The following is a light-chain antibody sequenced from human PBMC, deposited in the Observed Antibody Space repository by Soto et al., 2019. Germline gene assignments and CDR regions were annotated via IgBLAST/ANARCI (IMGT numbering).Light chain of an antibody. CDR2: GAS. V-gene: IGKV3-20*01. Sequence: EIVLTQSPGTLSLSPGERATLCCRASQSVSSSYLAWYQQKPGQAPRLLIYGASGRATGIPDRFSGSGSGTDFTLTISRLEPEDFAVYYCQQYGSSRGFTFGPGTKVDIK. CDR3: QQYGSSRGFT. CDR1: QSVSSSY. J-gene: IGKJ3*01.